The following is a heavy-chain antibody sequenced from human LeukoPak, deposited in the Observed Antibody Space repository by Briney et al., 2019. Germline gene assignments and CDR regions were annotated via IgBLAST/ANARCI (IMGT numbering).Heavy chain of an antibody. D-gene: IGHD5-18*01. CDR2: INSDGSIT. CDR1: GFTFSSYA. Sequence: GGSLRLSCAASGFTFSSYAMSWVRQAPGKGLVWVSHINSDGSITSYADSVKGRFTISRDNAKNTLYLQMNSLRAEDTAVYYCARDAVDTANAVWGQGTTVTVSS. CDR3: ARDAVDTANAV. J-gene: IGHJ6*02. V-gene: IGHV3-74*01.